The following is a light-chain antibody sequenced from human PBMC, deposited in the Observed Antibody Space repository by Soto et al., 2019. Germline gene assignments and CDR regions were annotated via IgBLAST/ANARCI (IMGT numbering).Light chain of an antibody. Sequence: DIHMTQSPSTLSASVLDRVTITFRASQSIGSSLAWYQLKPGKAPKLLIYGASNLETGVPSRFSGSGSGTDFTLTIRDVQTDDFAIYYCQQYNSYRAFGQGTKVDIK. CDR3: QQYNSYRA. CDR1: QSIGSS. J-gene: IGKJ1*01. CDR2: GAS. V-gene: IGKV1-5*01.